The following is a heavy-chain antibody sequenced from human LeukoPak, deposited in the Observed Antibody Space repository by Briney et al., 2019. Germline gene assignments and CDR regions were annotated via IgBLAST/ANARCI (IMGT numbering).Heavy chain of an antibody. Sequence: PSETLSLTCTVSGGSISSYYWSWIRQPAGKGLEWIGRIYTSGSTNYNPSLKSRVTMSVDTSKNQFPLKLSSVTAADTAVYYCARLPMVRGVIAAFDIWGQGTMVTVSS. CDR3: ARLPMVRGVIAAFDI. D-gene: IGHD3-10*01. J-gene: IGHJ3*02. CDR2: IYTSGST. V-gene: IGHV4-4*07. CDR1: GGSISSYY.